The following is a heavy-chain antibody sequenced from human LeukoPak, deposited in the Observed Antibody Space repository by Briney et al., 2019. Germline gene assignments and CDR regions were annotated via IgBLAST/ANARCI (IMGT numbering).Heavy chain of an antibody. J-gene: IGHJ4*02. CDR1: GGSISSYY. Sequence: SETLSLTCTVSGGSISSYYWSWIRQPAGKGLEWIGRIYTSGSTNYNPSLKSRVTMSVDTSKNQFSLKLSSVTAADTAVYYCARGCGYSGSTIGEVDYWGQGTLVTVSS. CDR3: ARGCGYSGSTIGEVDY. CDR2: IYTSGST. V-gene: IGHV4-4*07. D-gene: IGHD5-12*01.